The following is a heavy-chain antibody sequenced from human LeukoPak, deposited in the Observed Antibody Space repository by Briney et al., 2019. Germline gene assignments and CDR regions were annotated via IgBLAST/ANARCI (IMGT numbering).Heavy chain of an antibody. Sequence: ASVKVSCKASGYTFTSYGISWVGQARGQGLEWMGWISAYNGNTNYAEELRGRVTMSTDTSTSTAYMELRSLRSDNTAVYYVARVPTHYDYVWGSYRYTGDYWGQGTLVTVSS. V-gene: IGHV1-18*01. J-gene: IGHJ4*02. CDR3: ARVPTHYDYVWGSYRYTGDY. D-gene: IGHD3-16*02. CDR2: ISAYNGNT. CDR1: GYTFTSYG.